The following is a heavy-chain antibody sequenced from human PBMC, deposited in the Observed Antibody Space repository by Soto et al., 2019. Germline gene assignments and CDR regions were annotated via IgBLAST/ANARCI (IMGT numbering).Heavy chain of an antibody. V-gene: IGHV3-21*01. D-gene: IGHD3-22*01. J-gene: IGHJ4*02. CDR3: ARGFDGDSSVFDY. CDR1: GFTFSSYS. CDR2: ISSSSSYI. Sequence: GGSLRLSCAASGFTFSSYSMNWVRQAPGKGLEWVSSISSSSSYIYYADSVKGRFTISRDNAKNSLYLQMNSLRAEDTAVYYCARGFDGDSSVFDYWGQGTLVTVSS.